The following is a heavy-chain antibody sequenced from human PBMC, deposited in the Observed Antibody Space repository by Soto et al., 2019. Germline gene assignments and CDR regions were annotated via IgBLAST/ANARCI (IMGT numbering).Heavy chain of an antibody. Sequence: EVQLVESGGGLVKPGGSLRLSCAASGFTFSSYSMNWVRQAPGKGLEWVSSISSSSSYIYYADSVKGRFTISRDNAKNSLYLQMNSLRAEDTAVYYCARDQYAAMVPYYYDYGMDFWGQGTQVTVSS. CDR1: GFTFSSYS. D-gene: IGHD5-18*01. V-gene: IGHV3-21*01. J-gene: IGHJ6*02. CDR3: ARDQYAAMVPYYYDYGMDF. CDR2: ISSSSSYI.